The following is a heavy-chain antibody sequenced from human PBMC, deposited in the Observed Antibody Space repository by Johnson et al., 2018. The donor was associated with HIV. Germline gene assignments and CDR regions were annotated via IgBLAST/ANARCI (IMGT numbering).Heavy chain of an antibody. CDR1: GFTFSSYT. D-gene: IGHD6-19*01. CDR3: TRGANRWREQWLVHFSFDI. CDR2: ISFDGSDK. Sequence: QVQLVESGGGVVQPGRSLRLSCAASGFTFSSYTMHWVRQAPGKGLEWVAFISFDGSDKFYADSVKGRFTISRDNSENTLHLQMNSLRAEDTALYYCTRGANRWREQWLVHFSFDIWGQGTMVTVSS. J-gene: IGHJ3*02. V-gene: IGHV3-30*04.